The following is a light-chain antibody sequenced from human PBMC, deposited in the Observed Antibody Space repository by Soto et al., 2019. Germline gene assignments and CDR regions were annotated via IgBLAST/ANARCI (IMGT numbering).Light chain of an antibody. V-gene: IGKV4-1*01. J-gene: IGKJ3*01. CDR1: QTVLYSSNNKNY. CDR3: QQYYNGPFT. Sequence: DIVMTQSPDSLAVSLGERATINCKSSQTVLYSSNNKNYLAWYQQRPGQPPKLLIYWASTRESGVPDRFSGSGSGTDFTLTISSLQAEDVEVYYCQQYYNGPFTLGPGTKVDIK. CDR2: WAS.